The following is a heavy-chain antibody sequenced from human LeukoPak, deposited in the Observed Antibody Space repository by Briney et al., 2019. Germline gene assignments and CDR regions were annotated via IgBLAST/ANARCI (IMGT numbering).Heavy chain of an antibody. CDR3: ARGRIAADAGRYFDY. Sequence: SETLSLTRTVSGGSISSYYWSWIRQPPGKGLEWIGYIYYSGSTNYNPSLKSRVTISVDTSENQFSLKLSSVTAADTAVYYCARGRIAADAGRYFDYWGQGTLVTVSS. J-gene: IGHJ4*02. CDR1: GGSISSYY. D-gene: IGHD6-13*01. V-gene: IGHV4-59*12. CDR2: IYYSGST.